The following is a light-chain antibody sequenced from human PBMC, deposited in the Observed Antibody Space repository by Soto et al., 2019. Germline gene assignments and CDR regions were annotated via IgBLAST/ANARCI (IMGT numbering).Light chain of an antibody. J-gene: IGKJ4*01. CDR3: QQYNSYSPLT. CDR2: KAS. CDR1: QSISSW. Sequence: DIQMTQSPSTLSSSVGDRVTITSRASQSISSWLAWYQQKPGKAPKLLIYKASSLESGVPSRFSGSGSGTEFTLTISSLQPDDFATYYCQQYNSYSPLTFGGGTKVDIK. V-gene: IGKV1-5*03.